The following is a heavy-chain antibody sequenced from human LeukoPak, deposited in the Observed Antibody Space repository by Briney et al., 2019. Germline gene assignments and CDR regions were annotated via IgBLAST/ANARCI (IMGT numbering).Heavy chain of an antibody. Sequence: PGGSLRLSCAASGFTFSSYAMSWVRQAPGKGLDWVSGISGSGGSTYYADSVKGRFTISRDNSKNTLYLQMNSLRAEDTAVYYCAKYSGSYGNFDYWGQGTLVTVSS. CDR1: GFTFSSYA. J-gene: IGHJ4*02. V-gene: IGHV3-23*01. CDR2: ISGSGGST. CDR3: AKYSGSYGNFDY. D-gene: IGHD1-26*01.